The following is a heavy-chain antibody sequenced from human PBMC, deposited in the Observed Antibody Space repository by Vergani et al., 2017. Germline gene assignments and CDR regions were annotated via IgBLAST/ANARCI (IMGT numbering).Heavy chain of an antibody. CDR1: GGSISSGSYY. CDR2: IYTSGST. Sequence: QVQLQESGPGLVKPSQTLSLTCTVSGGSISSGSYYWSWIRQPAGKGLEWIGRIYTSGSTNYNPSLKSRVTISVDTSKNQFSLKLSSVTAADTAVYYCARGWEPRITMVRGVINRDEWFDPWGQGTLVTVSS. D-gene: IGHD3-10*01. J-gene: IGHJ5*02. CDR3: ARGWEPRITMVRGVINRDEWFDP. V-gene: IGHV4-61*02.